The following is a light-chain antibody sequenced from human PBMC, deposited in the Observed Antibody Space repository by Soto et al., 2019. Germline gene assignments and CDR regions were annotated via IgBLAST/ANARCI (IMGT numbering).Light chain of an antibody. J-gene: IGKJ1*01. V-gene: IGKV3-11*01. Sequence: EIVLTHSPATLSLSPWERATLSCRASQTVSSYLLWYQQKGGQAPRLLIYDASNRATGIPSRFSGSGSGTEFTLTISSLQPDDFATYYCQQYNSYWTFGQGTKVDIK. CDR1: QTVSSY. CDR2: DAS. CDR3: QQYNSYWT.